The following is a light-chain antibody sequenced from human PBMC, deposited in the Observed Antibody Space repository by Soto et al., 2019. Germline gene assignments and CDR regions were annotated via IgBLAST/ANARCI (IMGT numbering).Light chain of an antibody. V-gene: IGLV2-14*01. J-gene: IGLJ1*01. Sequence: QSALTQPASVSGSPGQSITISCTGSSSDVGAYTSVAWYQQHPGKAPKLIIYEVSKWPSGVSRRFSGSKSGNTASLTISGLQAEDEAHYYCSSYTSDNRNYVFGTGTQLTVL. CDR1: SSDVGAYTS. CDR3: SSYTSDNRNYV. CDR2: EVS.